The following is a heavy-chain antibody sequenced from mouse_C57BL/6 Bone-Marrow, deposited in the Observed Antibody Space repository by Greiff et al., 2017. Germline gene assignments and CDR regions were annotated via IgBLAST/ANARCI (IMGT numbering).Heavy chain of an antibody. CDR2: IYPRSGNT. D-gene: IGHD2-4*01. CDR3: ARSIYYDYDGDWYFDV. Sequence: QVQLQQSGAELAKPGASVKLSCTASGYTFTSYGISWVKQRTGQGLEWIGEIYPRSGNTYYNEKFKGKATLTADKSSSTAYMELRSLTSDDSAVYFCARSIYYDYDGDWYFDVWGTGTTVTVSS. CDR1: GYTFTSYG. J-gene: IGHJ1*03. V-gene: IGHV1-81*01.